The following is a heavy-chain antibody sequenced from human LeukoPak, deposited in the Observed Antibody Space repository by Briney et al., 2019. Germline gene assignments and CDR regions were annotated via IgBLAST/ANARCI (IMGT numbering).Heavy chain of an antibody. CDR2: INAGNGNT. CDR3: ARGLYDSSGYYFGIYGMDV. V-gene: IGHV1-3*01. D-gene: IGHD3-22*01. CDR1: GYTFTSYA. Sequence: ASVKVSCKASGYTFTSYAMHWVRQAPGQRLEWTGWINAGNGNTKYSQKFQGRVTITRDTSASTAYMELSSLRSEDTAVYYCARGLYDSSGYYFGIYGMDVWGQGTTVTVSS. J-gene: IGHJ6*02.